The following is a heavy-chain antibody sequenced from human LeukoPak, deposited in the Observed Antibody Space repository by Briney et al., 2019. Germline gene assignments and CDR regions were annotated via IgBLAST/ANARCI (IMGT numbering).Heavy chain of an antibody. V-gene: IGHV3-48*01. CDR2: ISSSSSTI. D-gene: IGHD1-26*01. CDR3: AREELTSSGSYSLYYYYYYMDV. Sequence: GGSLRLSCAASGFTFSSYSMNWVRQAPGKGLEWVSYISSSSSTIYYADSVKGRFTISRDNAKNSLYLQMNSLRAEDTAVYYCAREELTSSGSYSLYYYYYYMDVWGKGTTVTVSS. CDR1: GFTFSSYS. J-gene: IGHJ6*03.